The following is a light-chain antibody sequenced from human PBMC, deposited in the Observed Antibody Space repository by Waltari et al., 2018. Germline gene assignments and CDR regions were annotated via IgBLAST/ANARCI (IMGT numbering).Light chain of an antibody. CDR2: QNN. J-gene: IGLJ2*01. CDR3: QTWDLITVT. V-gene: IGLV3-1*01. Sequence: SYEVTQPPSVSVSPGQTASLLCSGENLGHKYTSWYQQNTGQSPLLVMHQNNVRPSGIPGRFSGSSSGNTATLTISGTQAMDEAVYFCQTWDLITVTFGGGTKLTVL. CDR1: NLGHKY.